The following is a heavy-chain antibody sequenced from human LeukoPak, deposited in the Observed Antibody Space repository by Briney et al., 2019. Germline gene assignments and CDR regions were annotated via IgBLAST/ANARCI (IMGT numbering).Heavy chain of an antibody. J-gene: IGHJ4*02. CDR3: ARNSGMWPNVFFDY. CDR1: GFTFSSYA. D-gene: IGHD2-8*01. V-gene: IGHV3-7*05. Sequence: PGGSLRLSCAASGFTFSSYAMSWVRQAPGKGLEWVANIKQDESQKYYVDSVKGRFTISRDNAKNSLYLQMNILRAEDTAVYYCARNSGMWPNVFFDYWGQGTLVTVSS. CDR2: IKQDESQK.